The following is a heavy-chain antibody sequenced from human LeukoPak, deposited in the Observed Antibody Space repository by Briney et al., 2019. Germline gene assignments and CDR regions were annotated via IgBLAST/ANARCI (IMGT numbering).Heavy chain of an antibody. Sequence: GASVKVSCKASGYTFTSYDINWLRQATAQGLDGMGWMNPNRGNTDYEQKFQDRVTITRNTSISTAYMELSSLRSEDTAVYYCARKDITGTAHDYWGQGTLVTVSS. J-gene: IGHJ4*02. CDR3: ARKDITGTAHDY. CDR2: MNPNRGNT. D-gene: IGHD1-20*01. CDR1: GYTFTSYD. V-gene: IGHV1-8*01.